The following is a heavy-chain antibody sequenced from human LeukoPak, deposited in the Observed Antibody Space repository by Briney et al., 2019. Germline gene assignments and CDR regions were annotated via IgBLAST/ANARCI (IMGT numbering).Heavy chain of an antibody. CDR2: TSSSSDNT. V-gene: IGHV3-23*01. CDR3: AKGYGGNRPLDY. D-gene: IGHD4-23*01. CDR1: GFTFSSYA. Sequence: GGSLRLSCAASGFTFSSYAMSWVRQAPGKGLEWVSATSSSSDNTYYADSVKGRFSISRDNSKNTLYLQMNSLRADDTAVYYCAKGYGGNRPLDYWGQGTLVTVSS. J-gene: IGHJ4*02.